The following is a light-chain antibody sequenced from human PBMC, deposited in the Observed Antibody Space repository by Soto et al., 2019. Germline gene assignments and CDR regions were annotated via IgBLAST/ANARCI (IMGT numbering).Light chain of an antibody. CDR2: AAS. J-gene: IGKJ4*01. CDR3: QQLKSFPLS. CDR1: QGISSS. V-gene: IGKV1-9*01. Sequence: IQLTQSSSSLSASVGDRVTITCRASQGISSSLAWYQQQPGKAPKLLIYAASTLQSGVPSRFSGSGSGTDFTLTISSLQPEDFATYYCQQLKSFPLSFGGGTKVDIK.